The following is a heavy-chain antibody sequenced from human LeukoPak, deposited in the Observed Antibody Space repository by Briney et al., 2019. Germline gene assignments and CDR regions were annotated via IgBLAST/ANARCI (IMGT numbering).Heavy chain of an antibody. D-gene: IGHD5-18*01. CDR2: ISYDGCNK. V-gene: IGHV3-30*18. J-gene: IGHJ6*02. CDR3: AKDQGGGNRYGANYYSGMDV. Sequence: PGESLRLSCAASGFTFSSYGMHWVRQAPGKGLELVAVISYDGCNKNYADSVKSRLTISRDNSKNTLYLQMNSLRTDDTTVYYFAKDQGGGNRYGANYYSGMDVWGQGNTVTASS. CDR1: GFTFSSYG.